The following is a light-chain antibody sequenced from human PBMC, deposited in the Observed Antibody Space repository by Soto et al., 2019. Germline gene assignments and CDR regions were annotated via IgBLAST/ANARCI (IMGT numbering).Light chain of an antibody. CDR1: QSVSSN. CDR3: QQYNNRPPLT. V-gene: IGKV3-15*01. J-gene: IGKJ4*01. Sequence: EIVMTQSPATLSVSPGERATLSCRASQSVSSNLAWYQQKPCQAPRLLIYGASTRATGIPARFSGSGSGTEFTLTISSLQSEDFAVYYCQQYNNRPPLTFGGGTKVEIK. CDR2: GAS.